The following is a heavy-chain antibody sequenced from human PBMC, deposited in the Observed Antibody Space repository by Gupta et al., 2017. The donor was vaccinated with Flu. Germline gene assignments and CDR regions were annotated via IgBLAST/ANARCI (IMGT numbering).Heavy chain of an antibody. D-gene: IGHD2-21*01. CDR3: TAHDRAYCGPDY. J-gene: IGHJ4*02. CDR1: GFTFSNAW. V-gene: IGHV3-15*01. CDR2: IKSKTDGGTT. Sequence: EVQLVESGGGMVKPGGSLRLSCAPSGFTFSNAWMSWIRQAPGNGLEWVGRIKSKTDGGTTDYAAPVKGRFTISRDDSKNTLYLQMNSLKTEDTAVYYCTAHDRAYCGPDYWGQGTLVTVSS.